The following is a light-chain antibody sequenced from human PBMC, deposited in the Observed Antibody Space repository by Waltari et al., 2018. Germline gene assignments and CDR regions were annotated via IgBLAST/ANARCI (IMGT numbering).Light chain of an antibody. Sequence: EIVLTQSPATLFLYPGEGATPSCSASQSVSSHLDWYQQKRGQAPKLLIYDASNRATGVPSRFSGSGSGTDFTLTISSLEPEDFAIYYCQQCNNSPPTFGQGTKVEIK. J-gene: IGKJ1*01. CDR1: QSVSSH. CDR2: DAS. CDR3: QQCNNSPPT. V-gene: IGKV3-11*01.